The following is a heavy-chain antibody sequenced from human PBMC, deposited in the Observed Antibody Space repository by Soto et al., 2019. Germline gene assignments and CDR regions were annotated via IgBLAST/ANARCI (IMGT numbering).Heavy chain of an antibody. Sequence: PSETLYLTCVDYGGSFSGYYRSWIRQPPGKGLEWIGEINHSGSTNYNTSLKSRFTISGDTSKNQFSLQLSSVTAADTAVYYCATLRGTESRRFDPWGQGTLVTVSS. CDR2: INHSGST. J-gene: IGHJ5*02. CDR3: ATLRGTESRRFDP. D-gene: IGHD1-1*01. V-gene: IGHV4-34*01. CDR1: GGSFSGYY.